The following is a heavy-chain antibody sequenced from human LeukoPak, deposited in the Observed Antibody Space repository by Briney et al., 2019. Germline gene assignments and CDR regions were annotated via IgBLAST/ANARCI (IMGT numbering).Heavy chain of an antibody. V-gene: IGHV4-4*09. CDR2: IYTSGSP. D-gene: IGHD5-12*01. CDR3: ARGKWLRSMNYYMDV. J-gene: IGHJ6*03. CDR1: GGSISSYY. Sequence: PSETLSLTCTVSGGSISSYYWSWIRQPPGKGLEWIGYIYTSGSPNYNPSLKSRVAISVDTSKNQFSLKLSSVTAADTAVYYCARGKWLRSMNYYMDVWGKGTTVTVSS.